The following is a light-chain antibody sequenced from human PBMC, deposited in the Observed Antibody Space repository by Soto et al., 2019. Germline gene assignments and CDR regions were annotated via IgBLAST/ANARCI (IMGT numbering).Light chain of an antibody. CDR3: QQANSFPLT. Sequence: DIPMTQSPSSLSASVGDRATITCRASQGIRNWLAWYQQKPGQVPKLLIYATSTLQSGVPSRFSGSASGTDFTLTISSLQPEDVATYYCQQANSFPLTFGQGTRLEIE. CDR2: ATS. V-gene: IGKV1-12*01. CDR1: QGIRNW. J-gene: IGKJ5*01.